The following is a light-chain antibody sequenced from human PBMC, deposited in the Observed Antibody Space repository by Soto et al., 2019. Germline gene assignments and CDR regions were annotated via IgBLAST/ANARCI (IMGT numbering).Light chain of an antibody. CDR2: EVS. Sequence: QSALTQPASLSGSPGQSITISCAGTSSDIGAYDFVSWFQQHPGKAPKLMISEVSNRPSGVSNRFSGSKSGNTAYLTISGLHVEDQAEYVCGSFTTSSPHVFGHGTKVSVL. V-gene: IGLV2-14*01. CDR3: GSFTTSSPHV. CDR1: SSDIGAYDF. J-gene: IGLJ1*01.